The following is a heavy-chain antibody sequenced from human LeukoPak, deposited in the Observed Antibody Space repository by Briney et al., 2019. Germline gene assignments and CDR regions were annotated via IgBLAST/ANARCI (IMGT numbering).Heavy chain of an antibody. Sequence: SETLSLTCTVSGGSISSYYWSWIRQPPGKGLEWVGYIYYSGSTNYNPSLKSRVTISVDTSKNQFSLKLSSVTAADTAVYYCASYSYYYDSSGYFDYWGQGTLVTVSS. V-gene: IGHV4-59*01. CDR1: GGSISSYY. CDR3: ASYSYYYDSSGYFDY. D-gene: IGHD3-22*01. CDR2: IYYSGST. J-gene: IGHJ4*02.